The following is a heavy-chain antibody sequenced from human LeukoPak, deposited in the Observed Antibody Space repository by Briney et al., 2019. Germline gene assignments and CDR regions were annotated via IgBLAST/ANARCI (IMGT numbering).Heavy chain of an antibody. V-gene: IGHV3-53*01. CDR1: GFTVNYNF. CDR2: IYSDSSA. J-gene: IGHJ4*02. Sequence: GGSLRLSCAASGFTVNYNFMSWVRQAPGKGLEWVSVIYSDSSADYADSVKGRFTISRDDAQNTLYLQMNSLRAGDTAVYYCARAPRPFDNSDYYFDYWGQGSLVTVSS. CDR3: ARAPRPFDNSDYYFDY. D-gene: IGHD3-22*01.